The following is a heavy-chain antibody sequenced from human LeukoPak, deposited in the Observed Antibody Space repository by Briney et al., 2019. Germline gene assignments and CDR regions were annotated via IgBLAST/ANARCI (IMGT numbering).Heavy chain of an antibody. CDR1: GYTFTGYY. CDR3: ARAGSVEYYYGMDV. CDR2: INPNSGDT. Sequence: ASVKVSCKASGYTFTGYYLHWVRQAPGQGLEWMGWINPNSGDTNYAQNFQGRVTMTRDTSISTAYMELSRLRSDDTAVYYCARAGSVEYYYGMDVWGQGTTVTVSS. J-gene: IGHJ6*02. V-gene: IGHV1-2*02. D-gene: IGHD6-19*01.